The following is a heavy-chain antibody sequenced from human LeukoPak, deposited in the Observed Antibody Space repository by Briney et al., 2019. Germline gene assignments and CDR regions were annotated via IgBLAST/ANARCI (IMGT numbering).Heavy chain of an antibody. V-gene: IGHV4-4*09. CDR3: ARTKFEYSSPPDYYYYMDV. CDR2: IYTSGST. D-gene: IGHD6-6*01. J-gene: IGHJ6*03. CDR1: GGSISSYY. Sequence: SETLSLTCTVSGGSISSYYWSWIRQPPGRGLEWIGYIYTSGSTNYNPSLKSRVTISVDTSKNQFSLKLSSVTAAGTAVYYCARTKFEYSSPPDYYYYMDVWGKGTTVTVSS.